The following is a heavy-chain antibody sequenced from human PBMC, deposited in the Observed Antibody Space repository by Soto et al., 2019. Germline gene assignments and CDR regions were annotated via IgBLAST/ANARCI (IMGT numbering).Heavy chain of an antibody. J-gene: IGHJ1*01. CDR1: GYTFIGYY. Sequence: GASVKVSCKVSGYTFIGYYIHWVRQAPGQGLEWMGWVNPDSGGTNYAQKFQGWVTMTRDTSISTAYMELSRLRSDDTAVYYCASGPNPGLHAFCGQGSLVPVSS. V-gene: IGHV1-2*04. CDR3: ASGPNPGLHAF. CDR2: VNPDSGGT.